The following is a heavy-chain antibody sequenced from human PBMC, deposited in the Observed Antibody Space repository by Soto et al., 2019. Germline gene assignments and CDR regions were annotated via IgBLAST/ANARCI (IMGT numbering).Heavy chain of an antibody. CDR1: GFTFSNYN. CDR2: ISSIASTI. V-gene: IGHV3-48*02. CDR3: ARGRYNYALYYFDY. D-gene: IGHD3-16*01. Sequence: GGSLRLSCAASGFTFSNYNMNWVRQAPGKGLEWVSYISSIASTIYYADSVKGRFTISRDNAKNSLYLQMNNLRDEDTAVYYCARGRYNYALYYFDYWGQGTPVTVSS. J-gene: IGHJ4*02.